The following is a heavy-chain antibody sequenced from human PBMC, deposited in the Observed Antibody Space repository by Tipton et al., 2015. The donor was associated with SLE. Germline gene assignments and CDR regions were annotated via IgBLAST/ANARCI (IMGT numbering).Heavy chain of an antibody. V-gene: IGHV3-23*01. CDR2: ISGSGGST. D-gene: IGHD3-22*01. Sequence: SLRLSCAASGFTFSSYDMHWVRQAPGKGLEWVSAISGSGGSTYYADSVKGRFTISRDNSKNTLYLQMNSLRAEDTAVYYCAKDGPNYYDSSGYPDDAFDIWGQGTMVTVSS. J-gene: IGHJ3*02. CDR1: GFTFSSYD. CDR3: AKDGPNYYDSSGYPDDAFDI.